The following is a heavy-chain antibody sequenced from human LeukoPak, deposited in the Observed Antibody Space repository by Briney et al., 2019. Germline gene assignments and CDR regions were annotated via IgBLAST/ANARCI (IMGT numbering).Heavy chain of an antibody. V-gene: IGHV1-2*02. Sequence: GASVKVSCKASGYTFTGYYMHWVRQAPGQGLEWMGWINPNSGGTNYAQKFQGRVTMTRDTSISTAYMELSRLRSDDTAVYYCARDPEWDGYNSGYYLDYWGQGTLVTVSS. J-gene: IGHJ4*02. CDR1: GYTFTGYY. D-gene: IGHD5-24*01. CDR3: ARDPEWDGYNSGYYLDY. CDR2: INPNSGGT.